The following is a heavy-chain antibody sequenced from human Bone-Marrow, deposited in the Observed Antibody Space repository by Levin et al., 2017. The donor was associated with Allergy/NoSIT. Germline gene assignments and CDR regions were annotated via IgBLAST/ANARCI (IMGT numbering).Heavy chain of an antibody. CDR3: ARDYWVVPAADQPPPQWLVRKRRQNDYYYYYMDV. D-gene: IGHD2-2*01. V-gene: IGHV4-61*02. CDR2: IYTSGST. CDR1: CCSIRSGSYY. Sequence: SPTLSLPCTVSCCSIRSGSYYWSWIRQPAGKGLEWIGRIYTSGSTNYNPSLKSRVTISVDTSKNQFSLKLSSVTAADTAVYYCARDYWVVPAADQPPPQWLVRKRRQNDYYYYYMDVWGKGTTVTVSS. J-gene: IGHJ6*03.